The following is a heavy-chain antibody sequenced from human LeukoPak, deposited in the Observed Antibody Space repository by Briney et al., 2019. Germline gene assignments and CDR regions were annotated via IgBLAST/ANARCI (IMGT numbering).Heavy chain of an antibody. J-gene: IGHJ4*02. CDR2: ISSSGTTI. CDR1: GFMFFSYE. D-gene: IGHD5-24*01. CDR3: ARGRSPDGYKYYFDY. V-gene: IGHV3-48*03. Sequence: GGSLRLSCAASGFMFFSYEMNWVRQAPGKGLEWVSSISSSGTTIYYADSVKGRFTISRDNAKNSLYLQMNSLRAEDTAVYYCARGRSPDGYKYYFDYWGQGTLVTVSS.